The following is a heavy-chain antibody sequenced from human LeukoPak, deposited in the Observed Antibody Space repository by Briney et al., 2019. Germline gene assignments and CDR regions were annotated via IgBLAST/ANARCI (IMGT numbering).Heavy chain of an antibody. J-gene: IGHJ4*02. V-gene: IGHV1-2*02. CDR3: ARDHRGAAITMIVVDQFGPVDY. CDR1: GYTFTGYY. CDR2: INPNSGGT. Sequence: ASVKVSCKASGYTFTGYYMHWVRQAPGQGLEWMGWINPNSGGTNYAQKFQGRVTMTRDTSISTAYMELSRLRSDDTAVYYCARDHRGAAITMIVVDQFGPVDYWGQGTLVTVSS. D-gene: IGHD3-22*01.